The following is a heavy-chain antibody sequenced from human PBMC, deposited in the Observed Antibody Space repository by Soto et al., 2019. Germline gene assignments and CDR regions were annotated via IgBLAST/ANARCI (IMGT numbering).Heavy chain of an antibody. CDR1: EGTSRSYG. Sequence: RDWCTASEGTSRSYGMNCISKTTGKGLEWVSYISSSSSTIYYADSVKGRFTISRDNAKNSLYLQMNSLRAEDTAVYYCAREPRGVVVAAALWGQGTMVTVSS. D-gene: IGHD2-2*01. CDR2: ISSSSSTI. CDR3: AREPRGVVVAAAL. V-gene: IGHV3-48*01. J-gene: IGHJ3*01.